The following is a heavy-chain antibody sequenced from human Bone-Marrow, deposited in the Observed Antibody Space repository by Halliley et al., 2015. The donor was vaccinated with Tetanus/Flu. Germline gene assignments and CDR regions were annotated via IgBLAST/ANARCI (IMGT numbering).Heavy chain of an antibody. Sequence: TPSLTCSVSGDSISDSYFSWIRQPPGKGLEWIGYIYSGSSSYNPSLKSRVTISADISKNHFSLRLTSVTAADTATYYCARAFRYYGSADSWGQGALVTVSS. J-gene: IGHJ4*02. CDR3: ARAFRYYGSADS. D-gene: IGHD3-10*01. CDR2: IYSGSS. V-gene: IGHV4-59*01. CDR1: GDSISDSY.